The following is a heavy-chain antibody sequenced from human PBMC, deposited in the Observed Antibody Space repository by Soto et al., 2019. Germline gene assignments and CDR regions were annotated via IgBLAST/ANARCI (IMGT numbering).Heavy chain of an antibody. Sequence: PSETLSLTCAVSGGSISSGGYSWSWIRQPPGKGLEWIGYIYHSGSTYYNPSLKSRVTISVDRSKNQFSLKLSSVTAADTAVYYCARTMVRGVIKLDNWYFDLWGRGTLVTVSS. D-gene: IGHD3-10*01. CDR3: ARTMVRGVIKLDNWYFDL. CDR1: GGSISSGGYS. J-gene: IGHJ2*01. V-gene: IGHV4-30-2*01. CDR2: IYHSGST.